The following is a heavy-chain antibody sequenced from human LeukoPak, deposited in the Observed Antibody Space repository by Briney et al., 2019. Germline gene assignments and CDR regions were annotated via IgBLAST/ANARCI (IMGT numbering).Heavy chain of an antibody. V-gene: IGHV1-69*13. D-gene: IGHD5-12*01. CDR1: GGTFSSYA. Sequence: ASVKVSYKASGGTFSSYAISWVRQAPGQGLEWIGGIIPIFGTANYAQKFQGRVTITADESTSTAYMELSSLRSEDTAVYYCARDLRLRGGYYYYYMDVWGKGTTVTVSS. J-gene: IGHJ6*03. CDR3: ARDLRLRGGYYYYYMDV. CDR2: IIPIFGTA.